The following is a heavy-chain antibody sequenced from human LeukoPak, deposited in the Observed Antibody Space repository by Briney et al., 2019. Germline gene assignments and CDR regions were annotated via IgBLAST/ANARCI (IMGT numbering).Heavy chain of an antibody. CDR1: GGSISRSNYY. CDR3: ARRPPALGAFDI. CDR2: IYYSDSGTM. Sequence: PSETLSLTCTVSGGSISRSNYYWGWIRQPPGKGLEWIGSIYYSDSGTMYYNPSLESRVTMSADTTKNHFSLRVSSVTAADTAVYYCARRPPALGAFDIWCQGTMVSVSS. D-gene: IGHD6-6*01. V-gene: IGHV4-39*02. J-gene: IGHJ3*02.